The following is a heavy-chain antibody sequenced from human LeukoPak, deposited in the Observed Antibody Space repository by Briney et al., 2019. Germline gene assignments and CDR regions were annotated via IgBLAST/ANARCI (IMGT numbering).Heavy chain of an antibody. CDR3: ATGTPIMITFGGVPTAFDI. D-gene: IGHD3-16*01. CDR2: CDAEDGET. Sequence: ASVKVSCKVSGYTLTELSMHSVRQAPGKGLEWMGGCDAEDGETIYAQKFQGRVTMTEDTSTDTAYMELSSLRSEDTAVYYCATGTPIMITFGGVPTAFDIWGQGTMVTVSS. J-gene: IGHJ3*02. CDR1: GYTLTELS. V-gene: IGHV1-24*01.